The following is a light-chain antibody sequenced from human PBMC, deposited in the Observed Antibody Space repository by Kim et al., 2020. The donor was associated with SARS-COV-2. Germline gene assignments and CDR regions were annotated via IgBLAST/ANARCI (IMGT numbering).Light chain of an antibody. Sequence: AFVGDRVTITCRASQSINSDLAWYQQKPRKAPKFLIYQASSLEGGVPSRFSGSGSGTEFTLTISSLQPDDSATYYCQQYKTYPLTFGGGTKVDIK. V-gene: IGKV1-5*03. CDR1: QSINSD. CDR3: QQYKTYPLT. J-gene: IGKJ4*01. CDR2: QAS.